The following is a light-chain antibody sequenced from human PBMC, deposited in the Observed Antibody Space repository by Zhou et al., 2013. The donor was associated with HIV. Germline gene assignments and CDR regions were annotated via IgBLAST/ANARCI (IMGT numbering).Light chain of an antibody. CDR1: QGISNS. Sequence: DIQMTQSPSSLSASVGDRVTITCRASQGISNSLAWYQQKPGKAPKLLLYAASRLESGVPSRFSGSGSGTEFTLTISRLQPEDFATYYCLQHNSYPPWTFGQGTKVEIK. CDR2: AAS. J-gene: IGKJ1*01. CDR3: LQHNSYPPWT. V-gene: IGKV1-17*01.